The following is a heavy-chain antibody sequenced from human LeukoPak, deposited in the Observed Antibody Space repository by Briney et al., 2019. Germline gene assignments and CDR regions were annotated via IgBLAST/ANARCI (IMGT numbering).Heavy chain of an antibody. CDR1: GGTFSSYA. D-gene: IGHD2-2*01. CDR2: IIPIFGTA. Sequence: GSSVKVSCKASGGTFSSYAISWVRQAPGQGLEWMGRIIPIFGTANYAQKFQGRVTITTDESTSTAYMELSRLRSDDTAVYYCATNPPDIVVVPAARSAYCSGGSCPYYYYYYMDVWGKGTTVTVSS. CDR3: ATNPPDIVVVPAARSAYCSGGSCPYYYYYYMDV. J-gene: IGHJ6*03. V-gene: IGHV1-69*05.